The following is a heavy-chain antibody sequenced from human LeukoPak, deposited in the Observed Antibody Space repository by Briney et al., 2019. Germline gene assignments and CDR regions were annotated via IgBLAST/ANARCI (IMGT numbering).Heavy chain of an antibody. CDR3: ARNPLKRLAVRVFLYYFDY. J-gene: IGHJ4*02. CDR1: GGSISSSNW. Sequence: SETLSLTCAVSGGSISSSNWWSWVRQPPGKGLEWIGEIYHSGSTNYNPSLKSRVTISVDKSKNQFSLKLSSVTAADTAVYYCARNPLKRLAVRVFLYYFDYWGQGTLVTVSS. CDR2: IYHSGST. D-gene: IGHD2-15*01. V-gene: IGHV4-4*02.